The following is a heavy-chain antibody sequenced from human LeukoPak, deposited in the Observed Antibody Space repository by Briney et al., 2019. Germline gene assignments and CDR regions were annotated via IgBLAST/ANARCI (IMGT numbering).Heavy chain of an antibody. CDR3: AKPHYGSGYNS. Sequence: GGSLRLSCAASGFTFSGFAMSWVRRTPGKGLEWVSAISGSGSSTYYADSVKGRFTISRDNSRNTLYLQMNSLRAEDTAVYHCAKPHYGSGYNSWGQGTLVTVSS. CDR1: GFTFSGFA. J-gene: IGHJ4*02. CDR2: ISGSGSST. V-gene: IGHV3-23*01. D-gene: IGHD3-3*02.